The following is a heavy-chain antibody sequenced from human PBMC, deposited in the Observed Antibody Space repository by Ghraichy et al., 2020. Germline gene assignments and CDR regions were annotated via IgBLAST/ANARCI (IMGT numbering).Heavy chain of an antibody. V-gene: IGHV1-2*02. CDR2: INPSSGGA. CDR1: GYTFTGYY. CDR3: ARDASELQWLVLGYYYDF. J-gene: IGHJ4*02. D-gene: IGHD6-19*01. Sequence: ASVKVSCKASGYTFTGYYMHWVRQAPGQGPEWMGWINPSSGGATYAQKFQGRVTMTRDTSINTVYMELSSLRSDDTAVYYCARDASELQWLVLGYYYDFWGQGTLVTVSS.